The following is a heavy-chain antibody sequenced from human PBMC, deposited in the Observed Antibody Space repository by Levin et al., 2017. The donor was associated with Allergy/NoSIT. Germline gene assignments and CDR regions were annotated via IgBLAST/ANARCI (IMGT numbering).Heavy chain of an antibody. Sequence: SQTLSLTCTVSGGSISSSSYYWGWIRQPPGKGLEWIGSIYYSGSTYYNPSLKSRVTISVDTSKNQFSLKLSSVTAADTAVYYCARDSPDPWGQGTLVTVSS. CDR2: IYYSGST. CDR1: GGSISSSSYY. J-gene: IGHJ5*02. V-gene: IGHV4-39*07. CDR3: ARDSPDP.